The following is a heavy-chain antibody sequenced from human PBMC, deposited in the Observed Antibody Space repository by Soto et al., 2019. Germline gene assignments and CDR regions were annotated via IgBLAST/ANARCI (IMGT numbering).Heavy chain of an antibody. CDR1: GGSFSGYY. CDR3: ARVGITMPSNYYYGMDV. J-gene: IGHJ6*02. Sequence: TSETLSLTCAVYGGSFSGYYWTWIRQPPGTGLEWIGEINHSGSTNYNPSLTSRVTISVDTSKNHFSLKLTSVTAADTAVYYCARVGITMPSNYYYGMDVWGQGTTVTVSS. V-gene: IGHV4-34*01. CDR2: INHSGST. D-gene: IGHD3-10*01.